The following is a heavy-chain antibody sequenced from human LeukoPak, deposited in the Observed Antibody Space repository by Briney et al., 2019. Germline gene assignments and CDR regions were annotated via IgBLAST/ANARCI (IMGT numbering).Heavy chain of an antibody. CDR3: ARGRVSSSTWYSTYYYFFYMDF. Sequence: PSETLSLTCTVSGGSLHNYYWSWIRQPPGKGLEWIGYIDYSGSTNYNPSLKSRVTISVDTSQNQFSLKLSSVTAADTAVYFCARGRVSSSTWYSTYYYFFYMDFWGKGTTVTVSS. CDR1: GGSLHNYY. D-gene: IGHD4-11*01. V-gene: IGHV4-59*01. J-gene: IGHJ6*03. CDR2: IDYSGST.